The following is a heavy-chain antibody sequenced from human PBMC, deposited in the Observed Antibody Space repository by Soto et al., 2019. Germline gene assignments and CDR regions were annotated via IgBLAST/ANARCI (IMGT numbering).Heavy chain of an antibody. V-gene: IGHV1-18*01. CDR1: GYTFTSYG. CDR2: ISAYNGNT. CDR3: ARYNRFLEWLHLNQYYYSDMDV. J-gene: IGHJ6*03. D-gene: IGHD3-3*01. Sequence: ASVNVSCKASGYTFTSYGISGVRQAPGKGLEWMGWISAYNGNTNYAQKLQGSVTMTTDTSTSTAYMELRSLRSDDTAVYYCARYNRFLEWLHLNQYYYSDMDVWGKGTTVTVS.